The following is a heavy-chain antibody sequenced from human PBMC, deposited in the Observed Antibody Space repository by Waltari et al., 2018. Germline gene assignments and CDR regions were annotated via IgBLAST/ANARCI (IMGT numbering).Heavy chain of an antibody. Sequence: QVQLVQSGAEVKKPGASVKVSCKASGYTFTGYYMHWVRQAPGQGLEWMGWINPNSGGTNYAQKFQGRVTMTRDTSISTAYMELSRLRSDDTAVYYCARDMKPTRDHYAWPTSSGYVDWGQGTLVTVSS. J-gene: IGHJ4*02. V-gene: IGHV1-2*02. CDR2: INPNSGGT. D-gene: IGHD3-22*01. CDR1: GYTFTGYY. CDR3: ARDMKPTRDHYAWPTSSGYVD.